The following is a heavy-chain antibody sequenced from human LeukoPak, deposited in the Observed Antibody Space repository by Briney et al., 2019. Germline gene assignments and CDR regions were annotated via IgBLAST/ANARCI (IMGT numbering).Heavy chain of an antibody. D-gene: IGHD6-13*01. CDR2: IYYSGST. J-gene: IGHJ3*02. CDR3: ARDMYIAAANLYAFDI. Sequence: SQTLSLTCTVSGGSISSGDDYWSWIRQPPGKGLEWIGYIYYSGSTYYNPSLKSRVTISVDTSKNQFSLKLSSVTAADTAVYYCARDMYIAAANLYAFDIWGQGTMVTVSS. CDR1: GGSISSGDDY. V-gene: IGHV4-30-4*08.